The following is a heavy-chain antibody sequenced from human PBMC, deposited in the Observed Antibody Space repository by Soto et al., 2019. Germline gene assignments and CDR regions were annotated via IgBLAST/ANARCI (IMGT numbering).Heavy chain of an antibody. D-gene: IGHD3-16*02. J-gene: IGHJ4*02. V-gene: IGHV3-30-3*01. Sequence: QVQLVESGGGVVQPGRSLRLSCAASGFTFSSYAMHWVRQAPGKGLEWVAVISYDGSNKYYADSVKGRFTISRDNSKNTLYLQKNSLRAEDTAVYYCARGHRLRLGELSSGLDYWGQGTLVTVSS. CDR1: GFTFSSYA. CDR3: ARGHRLRLGELSSGLDY. CDR2: ISYDGSNK.